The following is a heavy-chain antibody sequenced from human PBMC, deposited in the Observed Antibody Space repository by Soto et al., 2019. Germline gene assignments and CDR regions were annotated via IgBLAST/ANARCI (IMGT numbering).Heavy chain of an antibody. V-gene: IGHV1-2*04. CDR2: INPNSGGT. Sequence: ASVKVSCKASGYTFTGYYMHWVRQAPGQGLEWMGWINPNSGGTNYAQKFQGWVTMTRDTSISTAYMELSRLKSDDTAVYYGARDHRGSSWYAFDIWGQGTMVTVSS. CDR1: GYTFTGYY. J-gene: IGHJ3*02. CDR3: ARDHRGSSWYAFDI. D-gene: IGHD6-13*01.